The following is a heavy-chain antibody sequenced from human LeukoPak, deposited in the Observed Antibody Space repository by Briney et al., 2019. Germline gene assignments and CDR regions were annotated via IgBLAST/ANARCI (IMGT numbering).Heavy chain of an antibody. CDR1: GFTFSSYS. CDR2: ISSSSSYI. CDR3: ARAADSRVYYYYYGMDV. D-gene: IGHD6-6*01. Sequence: GGSLRLSCAASGFTFSSYSMNWVRQAPGKGLEWVSSISSSSSYIYYADSVKGRFTISRDNAKNSLYLQMNSLRAEDTAVYYCARAADSRVYYYYYGMDVWGQGTTVTVSS. V-gene: IGHV3-21*01. J-gene: IGHJ6*02.